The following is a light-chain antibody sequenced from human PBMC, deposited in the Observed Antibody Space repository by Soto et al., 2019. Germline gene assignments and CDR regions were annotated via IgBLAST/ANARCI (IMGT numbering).Light chain of an antibody. V-gene: IGKV1-5*03. CDR3: QQYNSYLLT. Sequence: DIQMTQSPSTLSASVGDRVTITCRASQSISSWLAWYQQKPGKAPKLLIYKASSLESGVPSRFSGSGSGTEFTLPISSLQPDDFATYYCQQYNSYLLTFGPGTKVDIK. CDR1: QSISSW. CDR2: KAS. J-gene: IGKJ3*01.